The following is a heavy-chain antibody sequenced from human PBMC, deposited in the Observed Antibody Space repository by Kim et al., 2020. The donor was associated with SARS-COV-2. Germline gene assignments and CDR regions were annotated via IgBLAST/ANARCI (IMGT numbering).Heavy chain of an antibody. J-gene: IGHJ4*02. CDR1: GFTFSSYE. V-gene: IGHV3-48*03. Sequence: GGSLRLSCAASGFTFSSYEMNWVRQAPGKGLEWVSYISSSGSTIYYADSVKGQFTISRDNAKNSLYLQMNSLRAEDTAVYYCARGDFDWLLLKEGFDYWGQGTLVTVSS. CDR3: ARGDFDWLLLKEGFDY. CDR2: ISSSGSTI. D-gene: IGHD3-9*01.